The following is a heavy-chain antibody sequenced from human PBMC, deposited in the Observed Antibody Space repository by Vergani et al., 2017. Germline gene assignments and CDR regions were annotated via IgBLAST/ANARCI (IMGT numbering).Heavy chain of an antibody. CDR3: TRHLAVVAANNWFVP. J-gene: IGHJ5*02. Sequence: QVQLQESGPGLVKPSETLSLTCTVSNDSVSNTFYYWGWIRQTPGKGREWIGSIYYSGSTYYNPSLESRVTMSVDTSKSQFSLKLSSVTAADTAVYYCTRHLAVVAANNWFVPWGQGTLVTVSS. D-gene: IGHD2-15*01. CDR2: IYYSGST. CDR1: NDSVSNTFYY. V-gene: IGHV4-39*01.